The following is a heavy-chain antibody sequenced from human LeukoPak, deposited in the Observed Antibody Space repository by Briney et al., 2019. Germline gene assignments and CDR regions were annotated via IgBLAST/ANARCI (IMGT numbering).Heavy chain of an antibody. CDR2: ISGSGGST. CDR3: ARAEGQLEYFQH. Sequence: GGSLRLSCAASGFTFSSYAMSWVRQAPGKGLEWVSAISGSGGSTYYADSVKGRFTISRDNAKNSLYLQMNSLRAEDTAVYYCARAEGQLEYFQHWGQGTLVTVSS. J-gene: IGHJ1*01. V-gene: IGHV3-23*01. CDR1: GFTFSSYA. D-gene: IGHD6-6*01.